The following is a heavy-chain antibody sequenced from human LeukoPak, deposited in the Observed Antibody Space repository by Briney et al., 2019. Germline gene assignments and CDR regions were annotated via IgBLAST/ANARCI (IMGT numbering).Heavy chain of an antibody. CDR2: IWYDGSNK. J-gene: IGHJ5*02. Sequence: GGSPRLSCAASGFTFSSYGMHWVCQAPGKGLEWVAVIWYDGSNKYYADSVKGRFTISRDNSKNTLYLQMNSLRAEDTAVYYCAKADKWLVPASWGQGTLVTVSS. V-gene: IGHV3-33*06. D-gene: IGHD6-19*01. CDR1: GFTFSSYG. CDR3: AKADKWLVPAS.